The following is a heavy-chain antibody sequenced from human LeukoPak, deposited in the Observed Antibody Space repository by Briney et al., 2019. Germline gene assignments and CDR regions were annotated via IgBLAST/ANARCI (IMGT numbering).Heavy chain of an antibody. J-gene: IGHJ6*03. Sequence: GESLKISCKGSGYSFTSYWIGWVRQMPGKGLEWMGIIYPGDSDTRYSPSFQGQVTISADKSISTAYLQWSSLKASDTAMYYCARLTAYYGSGSYYWGDYYYYYMDVWGKGTTVTISS. CDR1: GYSFTSYW. CDR3: ARLTAYYGSGSYYWGDYYYYYMDV. V-gene: IGHV5-51*01. D-gene: IGHD3-10*01. CDR2: IYPGDSDT.